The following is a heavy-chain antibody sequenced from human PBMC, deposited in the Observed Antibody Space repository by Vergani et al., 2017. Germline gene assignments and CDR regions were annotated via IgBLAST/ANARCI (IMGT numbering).Heavy chain of an antibody. CDR3: AKRPAAGIDS. CDR2: ISGSGGST. CDR1: GSTFSSYA. Sequence: ELQLVESGGGLVQPGGSLRLSCAASGSTFSSYAMSWVRQAPGKGLEWVSTISGSGGSTYYADSVKGRFTISRDNSKNTLYLQMNSLRAEDTAVYFCAKRPAAGIDSWGQGTLVTVSS. J-gene: IGHJ4*02. V-gene: IGHV3-23*04. D-gene: IGHD2-2*01.